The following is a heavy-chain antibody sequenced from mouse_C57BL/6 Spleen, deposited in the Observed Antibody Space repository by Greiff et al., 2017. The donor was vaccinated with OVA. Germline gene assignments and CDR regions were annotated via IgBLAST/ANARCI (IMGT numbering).Heavy chain of an antibody. CDR3: ARSDRGSDYAMDY. Sequence: QVQLQQPGAELVKPGASVKMSCKASGYTFTSYWITWVKQRPGQGLEWIGDIYPGSGCTNYNEKFKSKATLTVDTSSSTAYMQLSSLTSEDSAVYYCARSDRGSDYAMDYWGQGTSVTVSS. CDR2: IYPGSGCT. CDR1: GYTFTSYW. V-gene: IGHV1-55*01. D-gene: IGHD3-1*01. J-gene: IGHJ4*01.